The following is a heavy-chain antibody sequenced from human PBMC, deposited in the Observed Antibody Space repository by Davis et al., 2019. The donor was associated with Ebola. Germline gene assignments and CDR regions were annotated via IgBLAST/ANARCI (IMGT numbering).Heavy chain of an antibody. CDR2: ISYDGSNK. CDR3: ALIASVLH. Sequence: PGGSLRLSCAASGFTFSSYAMHWVRQAPGKGLEWVAVISYDGSNKYYADSVKGRFTISRDNSKNTLYLQMNSLRAEDTAVYYCALIASVLHWGQGTLVTVSS. V-gene: IGHV3-30-3*01. J-gene: IGHJ1*01. D-gene: IGHD2-21*01. CDR1: GFTFSSYA.